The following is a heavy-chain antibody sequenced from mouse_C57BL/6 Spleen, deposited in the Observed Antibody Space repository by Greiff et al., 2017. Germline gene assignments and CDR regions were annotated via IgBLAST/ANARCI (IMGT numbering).Heavy chain of an antibody. J-gene: IGHJ4*01. V-gene: IGHV5-4*03. CDR3: ASMDY. CDR2: ISDGGSYT. CDR1: GFTFSSYA. Sequence: DVKLQESGGGLVKPGGSLKLSCAASGFTFSSYAMSWVRQTPEKRLEWVATISDGGSYTYYPDNVKGRFTISRDNAKNNLYLQMSHLKSEDTAMYYCASMDYWGQGTSVTVSS.